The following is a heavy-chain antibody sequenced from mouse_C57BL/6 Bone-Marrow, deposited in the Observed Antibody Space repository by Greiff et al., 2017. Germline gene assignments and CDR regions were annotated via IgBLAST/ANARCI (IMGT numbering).Heavy chain of an antibody. CDR1: GYTFTSYG. CDR3: DRGGVKMITRDYDAMDY. D-gene: IGHD2-4*01. J-gene: IGHJ4*01. V-gene: IGHV1-81*01. Sequence: QVQLQQSGAELARPGASVKLSCKASGYTFTSYGISWVKQRTGQGLEWIGEIYPRSGNTYYNEKFKGKATLTEDKSSSTAYMELRSLTSEDSAVYFCDRGGVKMITRDYDAMDYWGQGTSVTVSS. CDR2: IYPRSGNT.